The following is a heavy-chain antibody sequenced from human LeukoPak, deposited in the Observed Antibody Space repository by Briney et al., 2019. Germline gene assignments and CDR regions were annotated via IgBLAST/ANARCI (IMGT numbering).Heavy chain of an antibody. D-gene: IGHD3-10*01. CDR1: GFTFISYD. Sequence: PGGSLRLSCAASGFTFISYDMHWVRQPAGKGLERVSGIDTAGGTYYAGSVKGRFTISRENAKNSLSLQMNSLRAGDTAVYYCARRRYGLGSYSDAFDIWGQGTMVTVSS. J-gene: IGHJ3*02. CDR3: ARRRYGLGSYSDAFDI. CDR2: IDTAGGT. V-gene: IGHV3-13*04.